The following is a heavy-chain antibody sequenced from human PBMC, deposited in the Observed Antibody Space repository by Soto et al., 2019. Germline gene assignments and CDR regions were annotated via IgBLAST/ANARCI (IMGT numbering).Heavy chain of an antibody. J-gene: IGHJ4*02. CDR3: ARGQYSGSYYVDKYYFDY. D-gene: IGHD1-26*01. CDR1: GYTFTGYY. V-gene: IGHV1-2*02. Sequence: ASVKVSCKASGYTFTGYYMHWVRQAPGQGLEWMGWINPNSGGTNYAQKFQGRVTMTRDTSISTAYMELSRLRSDDTAVYYCARGQYSGSYYVDKYYFDYWGQGTLVTVSS. CDR2: INPNSGGT.